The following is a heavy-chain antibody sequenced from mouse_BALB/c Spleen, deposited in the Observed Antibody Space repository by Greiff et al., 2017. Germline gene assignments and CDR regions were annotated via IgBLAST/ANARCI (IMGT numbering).Heavy chain of an antibody. J-gene: IGHJ2*01. CDR2: INPSNGGT. CDR1: GYTFTSYY. Sequence: VQLQQSGAELVKPGASVKLSCKASGYTFTSYYMYWVKQRPGQGLEWIGEINPSNGGTNFNEKFKSKATLTVDKSSSTAYMQLSSLTSEDSAVYYCTRYRSYYFDDWGQGTTLTVSS. CDR3: TRYRSYYFDD. V-gene: IGHV1S81*02.